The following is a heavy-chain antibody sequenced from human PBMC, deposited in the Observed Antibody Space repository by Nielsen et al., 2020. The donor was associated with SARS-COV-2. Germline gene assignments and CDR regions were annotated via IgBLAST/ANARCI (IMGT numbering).Heavy chain of an antibody. CDR3: ARGIQYCSSTSCYFRPYYYYMDV. J-gene: IGHJ6*03. D-gene: IGHD2-2*01. V-gene: IGHV1-18*01. Sequence: WVRQAPGQRLEWMGWINAGNGNTKYSQKLQGRVTMTTDTSTSTAYMELRSLRSDDTAVYYCARGIQYCSSTSCYFRPYYYYMDVWGKGTTVTVSS. CDR2: INAGNGNT.